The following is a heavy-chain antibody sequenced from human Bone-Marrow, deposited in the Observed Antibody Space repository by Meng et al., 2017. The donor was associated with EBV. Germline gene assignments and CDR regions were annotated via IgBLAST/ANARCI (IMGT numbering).Heavy chain of an antibody. J-gene: IGHJ4*02. Sequence: QVQLVQSGAEVKKPGASVKVSCKASGYTFTGYYMHWVRQAPGQGLEWMGRINPNSGGTNYAQKFQGRVTMTRDTSISTAYMELSRLRSDDTAVYYCARGRYGGKARDWSNYWGQGTLVTVSS. D-gene: IGHD4-23*01. CDR1: GYTFTGYY. CDR3: ARGRYGGKARDWSNY. V-gene: IGHV1-2*06. CDR2: INPNSGGT.